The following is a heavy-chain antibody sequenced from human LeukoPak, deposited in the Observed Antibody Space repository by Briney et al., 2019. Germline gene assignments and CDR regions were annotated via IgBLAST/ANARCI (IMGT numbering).Heavy chain of an antibody. CDR3: AKVRWELRGPFFDY. CDR2: IIPIFGTA. J-gene: IGHJ4*02. D-gene: IGHD1-26*01. Sequence: SVKVSCKASGGTFSSYAISWVRQAPGQGLEWMGGIIPIFGTANYAQKFQGRVTITADESTSTAYMELNSLRAEDTALYYCAKVRWELRGPFFDYWGQGTLVTVSS. CDR1: GGTFSSYA. V-gene: IGHV1-69*01.